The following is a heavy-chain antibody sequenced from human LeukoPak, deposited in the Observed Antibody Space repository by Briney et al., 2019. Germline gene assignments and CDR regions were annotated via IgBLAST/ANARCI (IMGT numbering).Heavy chain of an antibody. D-gene: IGHD3-3*01. V-gene: IGHV3-23*01. CDR1: GFTFTNYA. Sequence: GGSLRLSCAASGFTFTNYAMSWVRQAPGKGLEWVSGISGSGGSTYYADSVKGRHTISRNNSKNTLYLQMNSLRAEDTAVYYCAKNRLGRYYDFWSGYDDAFEIWGQGTMVIVSS. CDR2: ISGSGGST. CDR3: AKNRLGRYYDFWSGYDDAFEI. J-gene: IGHJ3*02.